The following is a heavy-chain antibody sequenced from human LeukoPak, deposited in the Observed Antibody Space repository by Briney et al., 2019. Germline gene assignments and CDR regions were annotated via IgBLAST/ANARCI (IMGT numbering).Heavy chain of an antibody. D-gene: IGHD3-3*01. J-gene: IGHJ4*02. CDR3: AKDTHYDFSSGYPDY. CDR2: VSGSGGST. CDR1: GFTFSSYA. V-gene: IGHV3-23*01. Sequence: PGGSLRLSCAASGFTFSSYAMSWVRQAPGKGLEWVSAVSGSGGSTYYADSVKGRFTISRDNSKNTLYLQMNSLRAEDTAVYYCAKDTHYDFSSGYPDYWGQGTLVTVSS.